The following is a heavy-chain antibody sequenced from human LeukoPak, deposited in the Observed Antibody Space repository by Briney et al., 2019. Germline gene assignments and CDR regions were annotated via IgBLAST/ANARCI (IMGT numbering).Heavy chain of an antibody. J-gene: IGHJ5*02. CDR3: VRRRDCTSSSCYSGYFDP. CDR2: VDYRGNT. V-gene: IGHV4-39*01. D-gene: IGHD2-2*01. CDR1: GGSVSTTSYY. Sequence: SETLSLTCTVSGGSVSTTSYYWGWIRQPPGKGMAWIGTVDYRGNTYYNPTLRSRVTISLDTSKSQFSLKVTSVTAADTAIYYCVRRRDCTSSSCYSGYFDPWGQGTLVTVSS.